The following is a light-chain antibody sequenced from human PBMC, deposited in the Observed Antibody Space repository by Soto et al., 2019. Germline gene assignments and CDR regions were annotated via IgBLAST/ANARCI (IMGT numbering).Light chain of an antibody. CDR1: QSVRSN. V-gene: IGKV3-15*01. Sequence: EVVMTQSPATLSVSPGERVTLSCRASQSVRSNLAWYQQKPGQSPRLLIYGASTRATGIPARFSGSGSGTEFTLTISSLQSEDFAVYYCHHYNNWPRTFGQGTKVDIK. CDR3: HHYNNWPRT. CDR2: GAS. J-gene: IGKJ1*01.